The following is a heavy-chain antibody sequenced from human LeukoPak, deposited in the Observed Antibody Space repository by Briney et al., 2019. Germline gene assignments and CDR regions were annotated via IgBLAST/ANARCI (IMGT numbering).Heavy chain of an antibody. Sequence: PGGSLRLSCAASGFTFSSYGMHWVRQAPGKGLEWVAFIRYDGSNKYYADSVKGRFTISRDNSKNTLYLQMNSLRAEDTAVYYCAKEEKGSGSYRTFGDYWGQGTLVTVSS. CDR3: AKEEKGSGSYRTFGDY. CDR1: GFTFSSYG. V-gene: IGHV3-30*02. J-gene: IGHJ4*02. D-gene: IGHD3-10*01. CDR2: IRYDGSNK.